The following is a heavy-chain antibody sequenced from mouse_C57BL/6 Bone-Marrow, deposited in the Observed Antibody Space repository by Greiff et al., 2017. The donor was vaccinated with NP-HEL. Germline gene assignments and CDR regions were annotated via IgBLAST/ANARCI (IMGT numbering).Heavy chain of an antibody. CDR3: AREDHEAWFAY. Sequence: EVQVVESGGGLVKPGGSLKLSCAASGFTFSDYGMHWVRQAPEKGLEWVAYISSGSSTIYYADTVKGRFTISRDNAKNTLFLQMTSLRSEDTAMYYCAREDHEAWFAYWGQGTLVTVSA. CDR1: GFTFSDYG. V-gene: IGHV5-17*01. CDR2: ISSGSSTI. J-gene: IGHJ3*01.